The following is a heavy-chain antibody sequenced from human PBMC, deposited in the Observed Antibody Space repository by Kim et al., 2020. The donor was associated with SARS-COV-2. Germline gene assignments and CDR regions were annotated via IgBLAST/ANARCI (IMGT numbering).Heavy chain of an antibody. CDR1: GGSISSYY. CDR2: IYYSGST. Sequence: SETLSLTCTVSGGSISSYYWSWIRQPPGKGLEWIGYIYYSGSTNYNPSLKSRVTISVDTSKNQFSLKLSSVTAADTAVYYCARDPSFGWFDPWGQGTLVT. D-gene: IGHD3-16*01. V-gene: IGHV4-59*13. CDR3: ARDPSFGWFDP. J-gene: IGHJ5*02.